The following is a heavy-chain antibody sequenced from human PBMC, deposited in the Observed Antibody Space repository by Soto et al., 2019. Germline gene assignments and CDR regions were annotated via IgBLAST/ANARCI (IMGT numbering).Heavy chain of an antibody. CDR2: INHSGST. V-gene: IGHV4-34*01. D-gene: IGHD5-12*01. CDR1: GGSFSGYS. Sequence: KASETLSLTCAVYGGSFSGYSWNWIRQPPGKGLEWIGEINHSGSTNYNPSLKSRVTISLDTSKNQFSLRLTSLTAVDTAVYFCARAPQIVAMGRPFDYWGQGILVTVSS. CDR3: ARAPQIVAMGRPFDY. J-gene: IGHJ4*02.